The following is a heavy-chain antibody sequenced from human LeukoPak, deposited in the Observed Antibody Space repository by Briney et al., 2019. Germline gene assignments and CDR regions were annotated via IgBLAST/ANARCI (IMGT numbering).Heavy chain of an antibody. CDR1: GFTFSDYY. CDR3: ATSSGSSA. V-gene: IGHV3-11*01. J-gene: IGHJ5*02. CDR2: ISTSGDII. Sequence: PGGSLRLSCAASGFTFSDYYMSWFRQAPGKGLEWVSYISTSGDIIHYTDSVKGRFPISRDDARNSLYLQMNSLRAEDSAVYSCATSSGSSAWGQGTLVTVS. D-gene: IGHD3-10*01.